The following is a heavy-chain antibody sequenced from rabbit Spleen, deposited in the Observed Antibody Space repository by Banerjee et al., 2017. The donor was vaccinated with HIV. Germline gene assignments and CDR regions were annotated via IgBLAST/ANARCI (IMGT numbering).Heavy chain of an antibody. D-gene: IGHD7-1*01. J-gene: IGHJ4*01. CDR2: IDPVFGIT. CDR1: GFTLSSYY. Sequence: HLKESGGGLVQPGGSLKLSCKASGFTLSSYYMNWVRQAPGKGLEWIGYIDPVFGITYFATWVNGRFTISSHNAQNTLYLQLNSLTAADTATYFCVREAGYAGYPVANLWGPGTLVTVS. CDR3: VREAGYAGYPVANL. V-gene: IGHV1S7*01.